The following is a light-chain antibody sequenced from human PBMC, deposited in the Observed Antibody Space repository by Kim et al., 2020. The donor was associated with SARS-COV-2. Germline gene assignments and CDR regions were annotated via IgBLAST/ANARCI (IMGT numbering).Light chain of an antibody. Sequence: APGKTAKITCGGNNIGSKNVHWYRQKPGQAPVLVIYYDTDRPSGIPERFSGSNSGNTATLTISRVEGGDEADFYCQVWDTISDHVVFGGGTQLTVL. J-gene: IGLJ2*01. CDR2: YDT. V-gene: IGLV3-21*04. CDR3: QVWDTISDHVV. CDR1: NIGSKN.